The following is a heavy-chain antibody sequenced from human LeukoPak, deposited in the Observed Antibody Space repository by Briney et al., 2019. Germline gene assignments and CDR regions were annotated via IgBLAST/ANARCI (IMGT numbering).Heavy chain of an antibody. V-gene: IGHV4-39*07. CDR1: RDSIKTVNSY. J-gene: IGHJ5*02. CDR3: AREVSAQAIHGFDP. Sequence: SETLSLTCSVSRDSIKTVNSYWGWIRQSPGKGLEWIGSLSSGGNTYYNPSLKSRVTISVDTSKNQFSLKLSSVTAADTAVYYCAREVSAQAIHGFDPWGQGTLVTVSS. D-gene: IGHD2-21*01. CDR2: LSSGGNT.